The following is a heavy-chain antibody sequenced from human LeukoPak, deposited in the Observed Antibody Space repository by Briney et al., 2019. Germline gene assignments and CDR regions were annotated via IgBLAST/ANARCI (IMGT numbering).Heavy chain of an antibody. J-gene: IGHJ3*02. Sequence: PGGSLRLSCAASGFTFSSYWMHWVRQAPGKGLGWVSRINTDGSSTSYADSVKGRFTISRDNAKNTLYLQMNSLRAEDTAVYYCARDTNWDDAFDIWGQGTMVTVSS. CDR1: GFTFSSYW. CDR2: INTDGSST. CDR3: ARDTNWDDAFDI. D-gene: IGHD7-27*01. V-gene: IGHV3-74*01.